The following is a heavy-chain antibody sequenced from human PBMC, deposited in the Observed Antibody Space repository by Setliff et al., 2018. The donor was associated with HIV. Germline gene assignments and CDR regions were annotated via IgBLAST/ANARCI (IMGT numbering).Heavy chain of an antibody. V-gene: IGHV1-69*02. CDR3: ARCGAGEWHLYMDV. Sequence: SVKVSCKASGGTFSSYTINWVRQAPGQGLEWMGRSIPILGIGNDEQAQKFKGRVAFTADKSTSTVYMELSSLRSEDTAVYYCARCGAGEWHLYMDVWGKGTAVTVSS. CDR2: SIPILGIG. D-gene: IGHD3-16*01. J-gene: IGHJ6*03. CDR1: GGTFSSYT.